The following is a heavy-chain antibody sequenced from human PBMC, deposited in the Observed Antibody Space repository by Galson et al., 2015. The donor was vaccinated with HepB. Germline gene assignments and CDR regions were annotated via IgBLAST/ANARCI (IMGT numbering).Heavy chain of an antibody. CDR3: AKYSIPTGIQLWYVDF. D-gene: IGHD5-18*01. Sequence: SLRLSCAASGFTFTHYTMNWVRQAPGKGLEWVSSISASGDKTFYADSVKGRFTVSRDNSKNTLYVQMNSLRAEDTAVYYCAKYSIPTGIQLWYVDFWGQGTLVTVSS. CDR1: GFTFTHYT. CDR2: ISASGDKT. J-gene: IGHJ4*02. V-gene: IGHV3-23*01.